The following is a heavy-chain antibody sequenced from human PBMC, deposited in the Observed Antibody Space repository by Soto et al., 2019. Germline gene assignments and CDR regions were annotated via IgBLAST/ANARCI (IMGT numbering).Heavy chain of an antibody. CDR1: GFTFFTYA. CDR2: ITDTGVST. D-gene: IGHD2-15*01. Sequence: RLSCTASGFTFFTYAMTWVRQAPGKGLEWVSSITDTGVSTYYADSVKGRFTISRDNSKNTLYLQMNSLRTDDSAVYYCAKDTPVVMFLFDSWGRGTLVTVSS. V-gene: IGHV3-23*01. J-gene: IGHJ4*02. CDR3: AKDTPVVMFLFDS.